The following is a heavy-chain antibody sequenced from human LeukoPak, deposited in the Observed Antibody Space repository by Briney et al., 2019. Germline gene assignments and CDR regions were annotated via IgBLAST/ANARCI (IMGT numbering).Heavy chain of an antibody. J-gene: IGHJ4*02. CDR3: ARSGGYSSPQNY. CDR2: INHRGST. Sequence: PSETLSLTCAVYGGSFSGYYWSWIRQPPGKGLEWIGEINHRGSTNYNPSLKSRVTISVDKSKNQFSLKLSSVTAADTAVYYCARSGGYSSPQNYWGQGTLVTVSS. CDR1: GGSFSGYY. D-gene: IGHD6-19*01. V-gene: IGHV4-34*01.